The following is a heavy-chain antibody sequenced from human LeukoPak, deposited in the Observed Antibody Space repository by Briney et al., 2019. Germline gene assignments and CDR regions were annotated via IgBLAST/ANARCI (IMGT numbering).Heavy chain of an antibody. D-gene: IGHD2-2*02. CDR1: GFTFSSYA. Sequence: GGSLRLSCAASGFTFSSYAMSWVRQAPGKGLEWVSAIRGSGGSTYYADSVKGRFTISRDNSKNTLYLQMNSLRAEDTAVYYCASRTRYCSSTSCYTWLDYWGQGTLVTVSS. CDR3: ASRTRYCSSTSCYTWLDY. V-gene: IGHV3-23*01. CDR2: IRGSGGST. J-gene: IGHJ4*02.